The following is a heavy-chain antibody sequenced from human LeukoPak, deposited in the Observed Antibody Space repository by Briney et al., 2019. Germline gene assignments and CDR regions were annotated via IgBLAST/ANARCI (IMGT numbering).Heavy chain of an antibody. Sequence: PGGSLRLSCAATGFTFSIYSMNWVRQAPGKGLEWVSSISSSSSYIYYADSVKGRFTISRDNAKNSLYLQMNSLRAEDTAVYYCARDSHAYSGYDWENYYYGMDVWGQGTTVTVSS. CDR1: GFTFSIYS. D-gene: IGHD5-12*01. CDR3: ARDSHAYSGYDWENYYYGMDV. J-gene: IGHJ6*02. CDR2: ISSSSSYI. V-gene: IGHV3-21*01.